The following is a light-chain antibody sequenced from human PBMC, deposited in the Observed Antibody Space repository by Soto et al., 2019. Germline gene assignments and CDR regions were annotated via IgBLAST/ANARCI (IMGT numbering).Light chain of an antibody. CDR1: SSDIGAYNY. Sequence: QSALTQPPSASGSPGQSVTISCTGTSSDIGAYNYVSWYQQHPGKAPKLMIYEVSKRPSGVPDRFSGSKSGNTASLTVSGLQAEDEADYYCTSYAVSINLVFGGGPKLTVL. CDR3: TSYAVSINLV. J-gene: IGLJ2*01. CDR2: EVS. V-gene: IGLV2-8*01.